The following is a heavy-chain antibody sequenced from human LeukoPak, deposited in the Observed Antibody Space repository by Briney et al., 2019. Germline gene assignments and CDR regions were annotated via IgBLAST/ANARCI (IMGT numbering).Heavy chain of an antibody. V-gene: IGHV3-23*01. J-gene: IGHJ4*02. Sequence: GGSLRLSCAASGFTFSSYAMSWVRQAPGKGLEWVSAISGSGGSTYYADSVKGRFTISRGNSKNTLYLQMNSLRAEDTAVYYCAKETRGYSYGYYDYWGQGTLVTVSS. CDR3: AKETRGYSYGYYDY. D-gene: IGHD5-18*01. CDR1: GFTFSSYA. CDR2: ISGSGGST.